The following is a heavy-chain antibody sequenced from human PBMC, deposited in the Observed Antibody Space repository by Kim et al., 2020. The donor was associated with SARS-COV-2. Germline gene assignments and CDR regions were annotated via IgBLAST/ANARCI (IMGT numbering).Heavy chain of an antibody. Sequence: SETLSLTCAVYGGSFSGYYWSWIRQPPGKGLEWIGEINHSGSTNYNPSLKSRVTISVDTSKNQFSLKLSSVTAADTAVYYCASTRGSGSYYLRRGFDYWGQGTLVTVSS. J-gene: IGHJ4*02. V-gene: IGHV4-34*01. CDR3: ASTRGSGSYYLRRGFDY. D-gene: IGHD3-10*01. CDR1: GGSFSGYY. CDR2: INHSGST.